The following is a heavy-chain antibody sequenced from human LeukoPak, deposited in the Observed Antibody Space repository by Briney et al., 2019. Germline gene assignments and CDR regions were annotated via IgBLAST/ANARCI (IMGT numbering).Heavy chain of an antibody. Sequence: GGSLRLSCAASGFTFSSYWMNWVRQAPGKGLEWVSIISARDGRTYYADSVKGRFTISRDNSKNTLYLQMNSLRVEDTAVYYCAKDRNDWKQGIDSWGQGTLVTVST. CDR2: ISARDGRT. J-gene: IGHJ4*02. D-gene: IGHD1-1*01. CDR3: AKDRNDWKQGIDS. V-gene: IGHV3-23*01. CDR1: GFTFSSYW.